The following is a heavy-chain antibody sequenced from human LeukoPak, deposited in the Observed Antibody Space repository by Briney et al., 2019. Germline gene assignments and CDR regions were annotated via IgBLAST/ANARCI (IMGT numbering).Heavy chain of an antibody. J-gene: IGHJ4*02. CDR3: ARVGGAGQWLVLDDY. Sequence: GASVKVSCKASGGTFTSYAISWVRQAPGQGLEWMGRIDPNSGGTNYAQKFQGRVTMTRDTSISTAYTELSRLRSDDTAVYYCARVGGAGQWLVLDDYWGQGTLVTVSS. CDR2: IDPNSGGT. V-gene: IGHV1-2*06. D-gene: IGHD6-19*01. CDR1: GGTFTSYA.